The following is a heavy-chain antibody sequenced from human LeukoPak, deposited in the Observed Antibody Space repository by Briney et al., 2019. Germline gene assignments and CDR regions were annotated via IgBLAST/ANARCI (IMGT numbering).Heavy chain of an antibody. D-gene: IGHD2-15*01. CDR2: ILPASGAT. CDR1: GFSLTGFY. Sequence: ASVKVSCKPSGFSLTGFYLQWVRQAPGEGLEWVGWILPASGATKLAQKMQGRVTLATDTSINAAYMKVSGLRSDDTAVYFCARGIVVVAVPIAVPLYLVFWRQGTLVSVSS. J-gene: IGHJ4*02. V-gene: IGHV1-2*02. CDR3: ARGIVVVAVPIAVPLYLVF.